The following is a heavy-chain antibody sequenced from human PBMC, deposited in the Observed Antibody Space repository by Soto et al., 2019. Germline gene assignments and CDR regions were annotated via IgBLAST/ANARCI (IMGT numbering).Heavy chain of an antibody. CDR3: ARRNYYDSSGYYGDGAFDI. D-gene: IGHD3-22*01. CDR1: GYILATYW. Sequence: GESLNISCTRPGYILATYWISWVRQMPLKVLAWMGKIDPSDSYTNYSPSFQGHFTISADKSISTAYLQWSGLKASDTAMYYCARRNYYDSSGYYGDGAFDIWGQGTMVTVSS. V-gene: IGHV5-10-1*01. J-gene: IGHJ3*02. CDR2: IDPSDSYT.